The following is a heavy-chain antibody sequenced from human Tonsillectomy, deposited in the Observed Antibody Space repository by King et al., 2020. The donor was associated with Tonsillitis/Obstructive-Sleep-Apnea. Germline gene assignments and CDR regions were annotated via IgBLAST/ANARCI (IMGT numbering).Heavy chain of an antibody. J-gene: IGHJ3*02. V-gene: IGHV4-39*01. Sequence: QLQESVPGLVKPSETLSLTCPVSGVSMSSSTYYLGWISQPPGKGLERIGTVYYSGSTSSNQSLNLRETLSVDTANNQFSLKLSSVTAADTAVYYCARRVQLERRGDAFNIWGQGTMVTVSS. D-gene: IGHD1-1*01. CDR1: GVSMSSSTYY. CDR3: ARRVQLERRGDAFNI. CDR2: VYYSGST.